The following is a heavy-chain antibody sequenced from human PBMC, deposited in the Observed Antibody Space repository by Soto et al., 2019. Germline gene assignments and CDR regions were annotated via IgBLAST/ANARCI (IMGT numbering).Heavy chain of an antibody. D-gene: IGHD6-19*01. CDR3: AKVFGYSSGWSPSDY. CDR1: GFTFSSYA. Sequence: GGSLRLSCAASGFTFSSYAMSWVRQAPGKGLEWVSAISGSGGSTYYADSVKGRFTISRDNSKNTLYLQMNSLRAEDTAVYYCAKVFGYSSGWSPSDYWGQGTLVTVSS. CDR2: ISGSGGST. V-gene: IGHV3-23*01. J-gene: IGHJ4*02.